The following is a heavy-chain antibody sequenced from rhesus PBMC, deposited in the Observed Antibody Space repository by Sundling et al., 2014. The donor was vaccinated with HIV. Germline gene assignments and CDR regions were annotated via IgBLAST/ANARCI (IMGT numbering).Heavy chain of an antibody. CDR1: GGGSISGGYY. CDR2: IYGIGVNT. D-gene: IGHD2-39*01. Sequence: QVQLQESGPGLVKSSETLSLTCAVSGGGSISGGYYWSWVRQAPGKKLEWIGRIYGIGVNTDYNTSLKSRVSISTDTSKNQFSLNLSSVTAADTAVYYCARVDGLRGFDFWGQGLRV. CDR3: ARVDGLRGFDF. V-gene: IGHV4-160*01. J-gene: IGHJ3*01.